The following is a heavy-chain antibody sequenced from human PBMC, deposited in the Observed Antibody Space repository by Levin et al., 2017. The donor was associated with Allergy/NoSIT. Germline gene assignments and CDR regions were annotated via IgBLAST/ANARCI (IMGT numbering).Heavy chain of an antibody. CDR1: GGSISSSSYY. J-gene: IGHJ4*02. CDR3: ARHSRIQLWLLPGGHFDY. CDR2: IYYSGST. V-gene: IGHV4-39*01. Sequence: SETLSLTCTVSGGSISSSSYYWGWIRQPPGKGLEWIGSIYYSGSTYYNPSLKSRVTISVDTSKNQFSLKLSSVTAADTAVYYCARHSRIQLWLLPGGHFDYWGQGTLVTVSS. D-gene: IGHD5-18*01.